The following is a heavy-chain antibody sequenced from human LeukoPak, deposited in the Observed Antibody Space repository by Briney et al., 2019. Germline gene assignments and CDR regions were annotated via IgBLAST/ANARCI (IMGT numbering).Heavy chain of an antibody. Sequence: SETLSLTCAVFGESFTNHYWSWIRQPPGKGLEWIGEINHRGDTKYSPSLKNRLTISVDTSKSQFSLNLSSVTAADTAVYYCARGLNYFGSRTYGSPYGMDVWGQGTSVTVSS. CDR2: INHRGDT. D-gene: IGHD3-10*01. CDR3: ARGLNYFGSRTYGSPYGMDV. CDR1: GESFTNHY. J-gene: IGHJ6*02. V-gene: IGHV4-34*01.